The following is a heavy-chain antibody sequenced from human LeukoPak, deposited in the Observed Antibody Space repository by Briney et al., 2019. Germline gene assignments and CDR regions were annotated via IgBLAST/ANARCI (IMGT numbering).Heavy chain of an antibody. Sequence: SETLSLTCTVSGGSISSYYWSWIRQPAGKGLEWIGRIYTSGNTNYNPSLKSRVTISVDTSKNQFSLKLSSVTAADTAVYYCARMAGYYDSSGYYDERGYFDYWGQGTLVTVSS. CDR3: ARMAGYYDSSGYYDERGYFDY. CDR2: IYTSGNT. J-gene: IGHJ4*02. D-gene: IGHD3-22*01. CDR1: GGSISSYY. V-gene: IGHV4-4*07.